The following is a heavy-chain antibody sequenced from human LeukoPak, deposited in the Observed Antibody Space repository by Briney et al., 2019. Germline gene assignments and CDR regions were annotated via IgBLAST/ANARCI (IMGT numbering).Heavy chain of an antibody. CDR3: ARDRVGGDLTGVSLY. Sequence: AAVKVSCKASGYPFDNFGLTWVRQAPGHALEWMGWISAYNGNTHYAQKFRGRLTLTTETSTSTAYLELRSLKSDDTAVYYCARDRVGGDLTGVSLYWGQGTLVTVSS. CDR1: GYPFDNFG. CDR2: ISAYNGNT. V-gene: IGHV1-18*01. D-gene: IGHD4-17*01. J-gene: IGHJ4*01.